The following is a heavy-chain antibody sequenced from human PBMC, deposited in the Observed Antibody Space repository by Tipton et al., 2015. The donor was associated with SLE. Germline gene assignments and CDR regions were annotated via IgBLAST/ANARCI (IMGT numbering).Heavy chain of an antibody. V-gene: IGHV3-30*04. D-gene: IGHD2-15*01. CDR1: GFTFSSYA. CDR2: ISYDGSNK. J-gene: IGHJ5*02. Sequence: RSLRLSCAASGFTFSSYAMHWVRQAPGKGLEWVAVISYDGSNKYYADSVKGRFTISRDNSKNTLYLQMNSLRAEDTAVYYCAREDIVVAREGFDPWGQGTLVTVSS. CDR3: AREDIVVAREGFDP.